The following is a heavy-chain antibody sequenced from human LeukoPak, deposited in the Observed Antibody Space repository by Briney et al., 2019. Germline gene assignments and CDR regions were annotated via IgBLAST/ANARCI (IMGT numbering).Heavy chain of an antibody. CDR2: ISYDGNNK. CDR3: AKDRVRGIIIYLEWFDP. V-gene: IGHV3-30*18. D-gene: IGHD3-10*01. CDR1: GFTFSSYA. Sequence: GGSLRLSCAASGFTFSSYAVHWVRQAPGKGLEWVAVISYDGNNKYYADSVKGRFTVSRDNSKNTLYLQMNSLRTEDTAVYYCAKDRVRGIIIYLEWFDPWGQGTLVTVSS. J-gene: IGHJ5*02.